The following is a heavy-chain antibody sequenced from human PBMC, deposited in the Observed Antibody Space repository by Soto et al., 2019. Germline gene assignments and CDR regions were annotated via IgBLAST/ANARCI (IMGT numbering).Heavy chain of an antibody. V-gene: IGHV3-33*01. J-gene: IGHJ4*02. CDR1: GFTFSSYG. CDR2: IWYDGSNK. Sequence: QVQLVESGGGVVQPGRSLRLSCAASGFTFSSYGMHWVRQAPGKGLEWVAVIWYDGSNKYYADYVKGRFTISRDNSKNTLYLQMNSLRAEDTAVYYCARDYYESYYFDYWGQGTLVTVSS. D-gene: IGHD3-22*01. CDR3: ARDYYESYYFDY.